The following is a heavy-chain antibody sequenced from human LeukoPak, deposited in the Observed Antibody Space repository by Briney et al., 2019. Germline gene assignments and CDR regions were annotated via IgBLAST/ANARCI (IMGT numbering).Heavy chain of an antibody. CDR3: ARSGRGNSAGFDC. J-gene: IGHJ4*02. CDR1: GGFIGRNSFY. D-gene: IGHD3-10*01. Sequence: SETLTLTCTVSGGFIGRNSFYWGWIRQPPGKGLEWIGYIYYSGSTNYNPSLKSRGTISVDTSNNQFSLKLTSVTAADTAVYYCARSGRGNSAGFDCWGQGTLVTVSS. CDR2: IYYSGST. V-gene: IGHV4-61*05.